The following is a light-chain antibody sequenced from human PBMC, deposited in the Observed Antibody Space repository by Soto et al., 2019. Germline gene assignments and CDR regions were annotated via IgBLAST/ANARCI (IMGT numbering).Light chain of an antibody. CDR3: SSYARGSTLYV. CDR2: EVS. V-gene: IGLV2-14*01. Sequence: QSALAQPASVSGSPGQSITISCTGTSSDVGGYNYVSWYQHHPGKAPKLMISEVSIRPSGVSNRFSGSKSGNTASLTISGLQAEDEADYYCSSYARGSTLYVFGAGTKVTVL. J-gene: IGLJ1*01. CDR1: SSDVGGYNY.